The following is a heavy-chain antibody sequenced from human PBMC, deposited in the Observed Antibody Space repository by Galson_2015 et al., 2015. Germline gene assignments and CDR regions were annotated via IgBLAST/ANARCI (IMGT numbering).Heavy chain of an antibody. CDR1: GFTFSSYG. CDR3: ARALGLRDPLWWDY. D-gene: IGHD2-21*01. V-gene: IGHV3-33*01. Sequence: SLRLSCAASGFTFSSYGMHWVRQAPGKGLEWVAVIWYDGSNKYYADSVKGRFTISRDNSKNTLYLQMNSLRAEDTAVYYCARALGLRDPLWWDYWGQGTLVTVSS. J-gene: IGHJ4*02. CDR2: IWYDGSNK.